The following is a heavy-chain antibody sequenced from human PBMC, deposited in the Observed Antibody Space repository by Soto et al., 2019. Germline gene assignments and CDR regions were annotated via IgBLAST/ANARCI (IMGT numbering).Heavy chain of an antibody. J-gene: IGHJ6*02. CDR3: ARQGSNGAYYYYGMDV. V-gene: IGHV5-51*01. CDR1: GYRFSSYW. Sequence: GESLKISCKGSGYRFSSYWIAWVRQMPGKGLEWMGIIYPGDSDTGYSPSFQGQVTMSVDKSNSTAYLHWSSLKASDTAMYYCARQGSNGAYYYYGMDVWGQGTTVTVS. D-gene: IGHD2-8*01. CDR2: IYPGDSDT.